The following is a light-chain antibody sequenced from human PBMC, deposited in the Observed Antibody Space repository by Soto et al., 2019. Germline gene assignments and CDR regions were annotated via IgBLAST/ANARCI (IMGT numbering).Light chain of an antibody. V-gene: IGKV1-16*02. CDR2: GAS. Sequence: DIQMTQSPSSLSASVGDRVTITCRASQDIKNYLAWFQQKPGKAPESLIYGASRLHTGVPSKFSGSGSGTDFTLTITSLQPEDFATYYCQQYYSYPYTFGEGTKL. CDR3: QQYYSYPYT. J-gene: IGKJ2*01. CDR1: QDIKNY.